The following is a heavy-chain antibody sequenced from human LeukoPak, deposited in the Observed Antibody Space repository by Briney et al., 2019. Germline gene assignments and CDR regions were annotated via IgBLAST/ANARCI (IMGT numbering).Heavy chain of an antibody. J-gene: IGHJ6*03. Sequence: GGSLRLSCAASGFTFSSYGMHWVRQAPGKGLEWVAFIRYDGSNKYYADSVKGRFTISRDNSKNTLYLQMNSLRAEDTAVYYCASGGIVGAYYYYYYMDVWGKGTTVTVSS. D-gene: IGHD1-26*01. CDR2: IRYDGSNK. CDR1: GFTFSSYG. V-gene: IGHV3-30*02. CDR3: ASGGIVGAYYYYYYMDV.